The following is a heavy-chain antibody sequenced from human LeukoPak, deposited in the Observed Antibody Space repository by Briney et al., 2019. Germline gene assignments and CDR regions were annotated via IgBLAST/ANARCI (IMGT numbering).Heavy chain of an antibody. V-gene: IGHV1-46*01. J-gene: IGHJ5*02. D-gene: IGHD4-11*01. Sequence: GASVKVSCKASGYTFTSYYMLWVRQAPGQGLEWMGIINPSGGSTSYAQKFQGRVTMTRDMSISTAYMELSRLRSDDTAVYYCARDNTVTPYNWFDPWGQGTLVTVSS. CDR2: INPSGGST. CDR3: ARDNTVTPYNWFDP. CDR1: GYTFTSYY.